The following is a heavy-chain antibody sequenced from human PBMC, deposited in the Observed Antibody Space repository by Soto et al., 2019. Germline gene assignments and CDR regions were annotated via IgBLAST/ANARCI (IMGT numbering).Heavy chain of an antibody. J-gene: IGHJ4*02. V-gene: IGHV3-48*01. CDR2: INSGGSTI. Sequence: EVHLVESGGGLIQPGGSLRLSCAASGFTFSDYSMNWVRQAPGKGLQWVSYINSGGSTIYYADSVKGRFTTSRDNARDSLFLQMNSLTTEDTAVYYCARGGSSGYFTNDRLDYWGQGTLVTVSS. CDR3: ARGGSSGYFTNDRLDY. D-gene: IGHD5-12*01. CDR1: GFTFSDYS.